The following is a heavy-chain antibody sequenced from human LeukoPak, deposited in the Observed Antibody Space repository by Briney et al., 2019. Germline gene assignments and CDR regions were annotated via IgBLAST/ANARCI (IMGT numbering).Heavy chain of an antibody. Sequence: GGTLRLSCAASGFTFSSYAMSWVRQAPGKGLEWVSAISGSGGSTCYADSVKGRFTISRDNSKNTLYLQMNSLRAEDTAVYYCAKATIFGVVIPYYFDYWGQGTLVTVSS. D-gene: IGHD3-3*01. CDR3: AKATIFGVVIPYYFDY. CDR1: GFTFSSYA. CDR2: ISGSGGST. V-gene: IGHV3-23*01. J-gene: IGHJ4*02.